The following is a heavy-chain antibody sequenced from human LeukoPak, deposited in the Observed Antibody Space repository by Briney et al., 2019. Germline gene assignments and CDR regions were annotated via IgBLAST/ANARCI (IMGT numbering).Heavy chain of an antibody. CDR2: INPNSGGT. D-gene: IGHD3-22*01. J-gene: IGHJ6*03. Sequence: GASVKVSCKASGYIFTGYYMHWVRQAPGQGLEWMGWINPNSGGTNYAQKFQGRVTMTRDTSISTAYMELSRLRSDDTAVYYCASKTSYYYDSSPYYYYYYMDVWGKGTTVTVSS. CDR1: GYIFTGYY. CDR3: ASKTSYYYDSSPYYYYYYMDV. V-gene: IGHV1-2*02.